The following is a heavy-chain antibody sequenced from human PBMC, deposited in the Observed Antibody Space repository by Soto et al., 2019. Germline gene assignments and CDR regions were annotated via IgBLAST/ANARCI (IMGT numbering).Heavy chain of an antibody. Sequence: PGGSLRLSCAASGFTVSSKYMTWVRQAPGKGLEWVSLIQSGGTTYYADSVKGRFTISRDTSENTLHLQMDSLRVEDTAVYYCARDDVRCDGGRCYGIPLDVWGKGTMVTVSS. V-gene: IGHV3-66*01. J-gene: IGHJ6*04. D-gene: IGHD2-15*01. CDR2: IQSGGTT. CDR1: GFTVSSKY. CDR3: ARDDVRCDGGRCYGIPLDV.